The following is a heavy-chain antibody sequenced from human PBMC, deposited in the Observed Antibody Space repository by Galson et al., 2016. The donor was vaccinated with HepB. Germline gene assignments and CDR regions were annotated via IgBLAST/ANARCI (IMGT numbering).Heavy chain of an antibody. V-gene: IGHV4-59*01. CDR3: ARANIHIAVAGYYFDY. J-gene: IGHJ4*02. CDR1: GGSIRSYY. Sequence: SETLSLTCTVSGGSIRSYYWSWIRQPPGKGLEWIGYFYYSGSTNYNPSLKSRVTISVDVSKNQFSLNLSSVTAADTAVYYCARANIHIAVAGYYFDYWGQGTLVTVSS. D-gene: IGHD6-19*01. CDR2: FYYSGST.